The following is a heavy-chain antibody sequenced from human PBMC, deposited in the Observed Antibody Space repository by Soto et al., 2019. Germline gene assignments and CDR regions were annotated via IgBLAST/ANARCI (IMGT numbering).Heavy chain of an antibody. D-gene: IGHD2-8*02. CDR3: ARDIFGACSGAECFEAAYNYYGMDV. Sequence: QVQLVQSGAEVNKPGSSVKVSCKASGGSFDNYAISWVRQAPGQGLEWMGGFIPIFGASHYAQRVQGRLTINGDKSTSTAYMSLSSLKSAETSIYYCARDIFGACSGAECFEAAYNYYGMDVCGQGTTVPVS. J-gene: IGHJ6*02. CDR1: GGSFDNYA. CDR2: FIPIFGAS. V-gene: IGHV1-69*06.